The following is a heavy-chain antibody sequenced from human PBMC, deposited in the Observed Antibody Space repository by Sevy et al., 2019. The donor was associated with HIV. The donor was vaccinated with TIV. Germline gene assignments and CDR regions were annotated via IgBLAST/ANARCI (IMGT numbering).Heavy chain of an antibody. CDR1: GGTFSNYA. CDR2: FIPMFDTA. CDR3: PGSYFDSSGYSPLFYYGMDV. V-gene: IGHV1-69*13. D-gene: IGHD3-22*01. J-gene: IGHJ6*02. Sequence: ASVKVSCKASGGTFSNYAISWVRQAPGQGLEWMGGFIPMFDTANYAQKFQGKVTLTADGSTTTAYMELRSLSFDDTAVYYCPGSYFDSSGYSPLFYYGMDVWGQGTTVTVSS.